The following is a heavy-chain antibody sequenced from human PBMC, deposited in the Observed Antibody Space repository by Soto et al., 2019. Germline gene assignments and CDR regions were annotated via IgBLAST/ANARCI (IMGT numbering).Heavy chain of an antibody. CDR1: GGSISSGGYY. V-gene: IGHV4-31*03. Sequence: PSETLSLTCTVSGGSISSGGYYWSWIRQHPGKGLEWIGYIYYSGSTYYNPSLKSRVTISVDTSKNQFSLKLSSVTAADTAVYYCAESNYDTLVPTRWGQGTLVTVSS. D-gene: IGHD3-22*01. J-gene: IGHJ4*02. CDR3: AESNYDTLVPTR. CDR2: IYYSGST.